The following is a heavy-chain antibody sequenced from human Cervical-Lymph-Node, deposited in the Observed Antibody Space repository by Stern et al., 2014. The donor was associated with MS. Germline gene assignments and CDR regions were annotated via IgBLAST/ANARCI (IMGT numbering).Heavy chain of an antibody. CDR2: INPTSGGT. V-gene: IGHV1-2*02. CDR3: ARGPRTAYDLRGDY. J-gene: IGHJ4*01. Sequence: QVQLVESGAEARAPGASMKVSCKASGYIFTDYYLHWVRQAPGQGLEWLGWINPTSGGTNYAQNFQGRVTMTRDTSISTAYMELRWLGSADTAVYYCARGPRTAYDLRGDYWGQGTLVTVSS. CDR1: GYIFTDYY. D-gene: IGHD3-3*01.